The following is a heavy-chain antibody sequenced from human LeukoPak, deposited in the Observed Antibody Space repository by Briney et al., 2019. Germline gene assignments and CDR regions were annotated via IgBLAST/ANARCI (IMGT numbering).Heavy chain of an antibody. CDR2: IIPIFGTA. CDR1: GGTFSSYA. CDR3: ARTLDIVVVPAATVDDMDV. J-gene: IGHJ6*02. V-gene: IGHV1-69*13. D-gene: IGHD2-2*01. Sequence: ASVKVSCKASGGTFSSYAISWVRQAPGQGLEWMGGIIPIFGTANYAQKFQGRVTITADESTGTAYMELSSLRSEDTAVYYCARTLDIVVVPAATVDDMDVWGQGTTVTVSS.